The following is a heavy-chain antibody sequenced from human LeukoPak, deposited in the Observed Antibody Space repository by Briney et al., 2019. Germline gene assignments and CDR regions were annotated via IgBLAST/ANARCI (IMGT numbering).Heavy chain of an antibody. CDR3: ARDRPYIAAAGPYYMDV. V-gene: IGHV1-46*01. CDR2: INPSGGST. Sequence: VASVKVSCKASGYTFTSYYMHWVRQAPGQGLEWMGIINPSGGSTSYAQKFQGRVTMTRDTSTSTVYMELSSLRSEDTAVYYCARDRPYIAAAGPYYMDVWGKGTTVTVSS. J-gene: IGHJ6*03. CDR1: GYTFTSYY. D-gene: IGHD6-13*01.